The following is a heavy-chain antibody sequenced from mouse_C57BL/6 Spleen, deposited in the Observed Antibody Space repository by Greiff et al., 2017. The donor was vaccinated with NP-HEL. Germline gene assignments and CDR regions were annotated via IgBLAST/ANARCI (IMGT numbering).Heavy chain of an antibody. CDR1: GYTFTNYW. V-gene: IGHV1-63*01. D-gene: IGHD1-1*01. CDR2: IYPGGGYT. CDR3: ARALYYYGSSYERGYFDY. J-gene: IGHJ2*01. Sequence: VQLQQSGAELVRPGTSVKMSCKASGYTFTNYWIGWAKQRPGHGLEWIGDIYPGGGYTNYNEKFKGKATLTADKSSSTAYMQFSSLTSEDSAIYYCARALYYYGSSYERGYFDYWGQGTTLTVSS.